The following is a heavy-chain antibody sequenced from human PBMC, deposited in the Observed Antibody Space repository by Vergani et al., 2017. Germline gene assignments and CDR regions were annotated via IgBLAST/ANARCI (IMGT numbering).Heavy chain of an antibody. V-gene: IGHV3-23*01. CDR2: ISGSGGST. J-gene: IGHJ4*02. CDR3: AKDSETYCSSTSCYRFDY. Sequence: EVQLLESGGGLVQPGGSLRLSCAASGFTFSSYAMSWVRQAPGKGLEWVSAISGSGGSTYYADSVKGRFTISRDNSKNTLYLQRNSLRAEDTAVYYCAKDSETYCSSTSCYRFDYWGQGTLVTVSS. D-gene: IGHD2-2*02. CDR1: GFTFSSYA.